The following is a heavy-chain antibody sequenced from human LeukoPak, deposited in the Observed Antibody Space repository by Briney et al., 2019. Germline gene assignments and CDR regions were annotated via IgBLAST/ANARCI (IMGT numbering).Heavy chain of an antibody. CDR2: IYTSGST. J-gene: IGHJ4*02. V-gene: IGHV4-4*07. D-gene: IGHD3-22*01. CDR1: GGSISSYY. CDR3: ARDRYYYDSSGYIFDY. Sequence: PSETLSLTCTVSGGSISSYYWSWIRQPAGKGLEWIGRIYTSGSTNYNPSLKSRVTMSVDTSKNQFSLKLSSVTAADTAVYYCARDRYYYDSSGYIFDYWDQGTLVTVSS.